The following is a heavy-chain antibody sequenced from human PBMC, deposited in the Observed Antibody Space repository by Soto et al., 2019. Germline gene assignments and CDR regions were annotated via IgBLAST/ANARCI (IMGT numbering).Heavy chain of an antibody. D-gene: IGHD2-21*02. CDR2: ISYDGSNK. V-gene: IGHV3-30*18. CDR1: GFTFSSYG. Sequence: GGSLRLSCAASGFTFSSYGMHWVRQAPGKGLEWVAVISYDGSNKYYADSVKGRFTISRDNSKNTLYLQMNSLRAEDTAVYYCAKDRCGGDCYHYYFDYWGQGTLVTVSS. J-gene: IGHJ4*02. CDR3: AKDRCGGDCYHYYFDY.